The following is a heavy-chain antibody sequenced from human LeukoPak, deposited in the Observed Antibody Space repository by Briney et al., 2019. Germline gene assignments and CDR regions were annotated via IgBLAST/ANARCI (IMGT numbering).Heavy chain of an antibody. Sequence: PGGSLRLSCAASGFTFSRNWMTWVRQAPGKGLEWVAVISYDGSNKYYADSVKGRFTISRDNSKNTLYLQMNSLRAEDTAVYYCARDPDSSSWYHYYYYGMDVWGQGTTVTVSS. V-gene: IGHV3-30*03. D-gene: IGHD6-13*01. J-gene: IGHJ6*02. CDR1: GFTFSRNW. CDR3: ARDPDSSSWYHYYYYGMDV. CDR2: ISYDGSNK.